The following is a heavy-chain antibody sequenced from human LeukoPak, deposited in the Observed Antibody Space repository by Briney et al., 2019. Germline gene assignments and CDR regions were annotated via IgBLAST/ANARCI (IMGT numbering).Heavy chain of an antibody. D-gene: IGHD5-18*01. CDR3: ARDRLDTAMVTPYDY. V-gene: IGHV4-4*07. CDR1: GGSISSYY. CDR2: IYTSGST. J-gene: IGHJ4*02. Sequence: SETLSLTCTVSGGSISSYYWSWIRQPAGKGLEWIGRIYTSGSTNYNPSLKSRVTMSVDTSKNQFSLKLSSVTAADTAVYYCARDRLDTAMVTPYDYWGQGTLVTVSS.